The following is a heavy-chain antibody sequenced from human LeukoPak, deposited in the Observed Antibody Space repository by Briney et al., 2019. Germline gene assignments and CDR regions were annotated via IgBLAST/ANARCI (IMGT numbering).Heavy chain of an antibody. V-gene: IGHV3-66*01. CDR2: TYGDGST. CDR1: GFTVSGKY. Sequence: PGGSVRLSCAASGFTVSGKYMSWVRQAPGKGLEWVSITYGDGSTYYAESVKGRFTVSRDNSKSTLYLQMSSLRAEDTAVYYCVSYYGGQGALVTVSS. J-gene: IGHJ4*02. CDR3: VSYY.